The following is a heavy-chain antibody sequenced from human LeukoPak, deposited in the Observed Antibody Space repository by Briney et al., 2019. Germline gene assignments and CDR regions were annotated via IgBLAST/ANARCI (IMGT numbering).Heavy chain of an antibody. CDR3: ASGSSARWYFDY. Sequence: GGSLRLSCAASGFTFSGYSMNWVRQAPGKGLEWVSSISSSSSNIYYADSVKGRLAISRDNAKNSLYLQMNSLGAEDTAVYYCASGSSARWYFDYWDQGTLVTVSS. J-gene: IGHJ4*02. CDR2: ISSSSSNI. D-gene: IGHD5-18*01. V-gene: IGHV3-21*01. CDR1: GFTFSGYS.